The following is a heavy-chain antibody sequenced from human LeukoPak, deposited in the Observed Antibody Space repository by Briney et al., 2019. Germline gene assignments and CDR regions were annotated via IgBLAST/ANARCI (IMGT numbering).Heavy chain of an antibody. CDR1: GYTFTSYY. CDR2: FDPEDGET. CDR3: ATDLGFAY. V-gene: IGHV1-24*01. D-gene: IGHD2-15*01. Sequence: VASVKVSCKASGYTFTSYYMHWVRQAPGKGLEWMGGFDPEDGETIYAQKFQGRVTMTEDTSTDTAYMELSSLRSEDTAVYYCATDLGFAYWGQGTLVTVSS. J-gene: IGHJ4*02.